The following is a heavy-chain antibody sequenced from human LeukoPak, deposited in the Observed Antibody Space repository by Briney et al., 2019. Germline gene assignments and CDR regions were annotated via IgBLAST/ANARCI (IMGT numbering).Heavy chain of an antibody. J-gene: IGHJ4*02. CDR1: GGTFSSYA. Sequence: ASVKVSCKASGGTFSSYAISWVRQAPGQGLEWMGGIIPIFGTANYAQKFQGRVTITADESTSTAYMELSSLRSEDTAVYYCARDHCSGGRCKHDYWGQGTLVTVSS. CDR2: IIPIFGTA. D-gene: IGHD2-15*01. CDR3: ARDHCSGGRCKHDY. V-gene: IGHV1-69*13.